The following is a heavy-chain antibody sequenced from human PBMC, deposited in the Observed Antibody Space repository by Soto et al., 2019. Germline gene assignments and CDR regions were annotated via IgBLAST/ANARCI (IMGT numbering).Heavy chain of an antibody. CDR2: IYYSGST. J-gene: IGHJ4*02. CDR3: ARGGGAYCRGDCSPYFAY. V-gene: IGHV4-30-4*01. D-gene: IGHD2-21*02. CDR1: GGSISSGDYY. Sequence: QVQLQESGPGLVKPSQTLSLTCTVSGGSISSGDYYWSWIRQPPGKGLEWIGYIYYSGSTYYHPSLKSRVTRSVDTSKNQFSLTLSSVTAADTAVYYCARGGGAYCRGDCSPYFAYWGQGTLVTVSS.